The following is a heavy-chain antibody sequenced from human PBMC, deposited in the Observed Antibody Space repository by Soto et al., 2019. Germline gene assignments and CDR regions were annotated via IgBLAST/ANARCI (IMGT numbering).Heavy chain of an antibody. Sequence: SETLSLTCSVSGASIRTYYWTWIRQPPGRELEWIAYLYHSGTTNYNPSVRSRATISVDTSKNQLSLKLGSVTAADTAVYYCARLPAVSGSLAWFDPWGQGTLVTVSS. CDR3: ARLPAVSGSLAWFDP. J-gene: IGHJ5*02. D-gene: IGHD3-10*01. V-gene: IGHV4-59*08. CDR2: LYHSGTT. CDR1: GASIRTYY.